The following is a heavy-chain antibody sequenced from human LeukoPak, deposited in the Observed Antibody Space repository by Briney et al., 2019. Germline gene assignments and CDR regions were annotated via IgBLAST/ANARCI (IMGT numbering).Heavy chain of an antibody. J-gene: IGHJ6*03. CDR2: IYYSGSN. CDR3: AREGGYSSSSWYYYYYYMDV. D-gene: IGHD6-6*01. Sequence: SETLSLTCTVSGGSISSYYWSWIRQPPGKGLEWIGYIYYSGSNNYNPSLKGRVTISVDTSKNQFSLKLSSVTAADTAVYYCAREGGYSSSSWYYYYYYMDVWGKGTTVTVSS. CDR1: GGSISSYY. V-gene: IGHV4-59*01.